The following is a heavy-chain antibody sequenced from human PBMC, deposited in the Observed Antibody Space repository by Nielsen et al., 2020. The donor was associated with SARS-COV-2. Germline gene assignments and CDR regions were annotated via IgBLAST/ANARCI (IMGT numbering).Heavy chain of an antibody. Sequence: GSLRLSCTVSGGSISSYYWSWIRQPPGKGLEWIGYIYYSGSTNYNPSLKSRVTISVDTSKNQFSLKLSSVTAADTAVYYCARAGLRYFDWLAHHQAGNWFDPWGQGTLVTVSS. V-gene: IGHV4-59*13. CDR2: IYYSGST. CDR1: GGSISSYY. D-gene: IGHD3-9*01. J-gene: IGHJ5*02. CDR3: ARAGLRYFDWLAHHQAGNWFDP.